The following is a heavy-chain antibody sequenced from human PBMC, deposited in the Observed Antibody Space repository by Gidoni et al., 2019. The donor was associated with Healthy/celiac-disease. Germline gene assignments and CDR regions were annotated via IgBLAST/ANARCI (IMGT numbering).Heavy chain of an antibody. CDR1: GGSLSSSSYY. CDR2: IYYSGST. CDR3: ASLRRFGTDIVVVVAASHFDY. J-gene: IGHJ4*02. D-gene: IGHD2-15*01. Sequence: QLQLQESGPGLVKPSETLSLTCTVSGGSLSSSSYYWGWIRQPPGKGLEWIGIIYYSGSTYYNPSLKSRVTISVDTSKNQFSLKLSSVTAADTAVYYCASLRRFGTDIVVVVAASHFDYWGQGTLVTVSS. V-gene: IGHV4-39*01.